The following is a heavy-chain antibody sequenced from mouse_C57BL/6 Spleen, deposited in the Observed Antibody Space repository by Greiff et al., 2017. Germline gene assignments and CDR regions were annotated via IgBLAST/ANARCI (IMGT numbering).Heavy chain of an antibody. CDR1: GYAFTNYL. V-gene: IGHV1-54*01. D-gene: IGHD2-5*01. J-gene: IGHJ2*01. Sequence: VQLQQSGAELVRPGTSVKVSCKAFGYAFTNYLLEWVKQRPGQGLEWIGVINPGSGGTNYNEKFKGKATLTADKSSSTAYMQLSSLTSEDSAVYFCSREGVYSNLDYWGQGTTLTVSS. CDR2: INPGSGGT. CDR3: SREGVYSNLDY.